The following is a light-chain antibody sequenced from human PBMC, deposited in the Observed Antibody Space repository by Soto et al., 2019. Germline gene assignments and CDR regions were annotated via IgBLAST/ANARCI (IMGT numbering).Light chain of an antibody. CDR1: QSVSSS. CDR3: QQCYNWPLT. J-gene: IGKJ4*01. Sequence: EIVMTQSPATLSVSPEERATLSCRASQSVSSSLAWYQQKPGQAPRLLIYGASTRATGVPARFSGSGSGTEFALTISSLQSEDFAVYYCQQCYNWPLTFGGGTKVEIE. CDR2: GAS. V-gene: IGKV3-15*01.